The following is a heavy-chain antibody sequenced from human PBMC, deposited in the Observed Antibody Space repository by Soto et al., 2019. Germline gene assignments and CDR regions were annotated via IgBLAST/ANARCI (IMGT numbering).Heavy chain of an antibody. CDR3: AKLASSDFGY. CDR1: GFTLSTAG. J-gene: IGHJ4*02. Sequence: EVQPLESGGGLVQPGGSLSLSCAGSGFTLSTAGMSWVRQAPGKGLEWVSSIISGGGTTYYSDSVKGRFTISRDNFKNTLYLQMNSLRAEDTALYYCAKLASSDFGYWGQGTLVTVSS. V-gene: IGHV3-23*01. D-gene: IGHD6-6*01. CDR2: IISGGGTT.